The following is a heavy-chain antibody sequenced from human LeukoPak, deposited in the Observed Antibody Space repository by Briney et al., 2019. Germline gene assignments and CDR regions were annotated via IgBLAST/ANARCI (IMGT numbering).Heavy chain of an antibody. CDR2: ISWNSGNI. CDR3: AKDSYDYGDYGSDFDY. D-gene: IGHD4-17*01. Sequence: GRSLRLSCAASGFTFDDYAMHWVRQAPGKGLEWVSGISWNSGNIGYADSVKGRFTVSRDNAKNSLYLQMNSLRPDDTALYYCAKDSYDYGDYGSDFDYWGQGTLVTVSS. J-gene: IGHJ4*02. CDR1: GFTFDDYA. V-gene: IGHV3-9*01.